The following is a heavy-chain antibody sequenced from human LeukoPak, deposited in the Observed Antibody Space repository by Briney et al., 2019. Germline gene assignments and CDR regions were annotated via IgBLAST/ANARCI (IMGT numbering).Heavy chain of an antibody. J-gene: IGHJ4*02. CDR1: GGSFSGYY. CDR2: INHSGST. V-gene: IGHV4-34*01. D-gene: IGHD2-2*01. Sequence: SETLSLTCAVYGGSFSGYYWSWIRQPPGKGLEWIGEINHSGSTNYNPSLKSRVTISVDTSKNQFSLKLSSVTAADTAVYYCARGLIVVVPTSHFDYWGQGTLVTVSS. CDR3: ARGLIVVVPTSHFDY.